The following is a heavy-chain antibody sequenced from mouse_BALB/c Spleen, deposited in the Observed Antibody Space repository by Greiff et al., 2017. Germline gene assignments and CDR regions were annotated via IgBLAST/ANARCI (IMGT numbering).Heavy chain of an antibody. CDR2: IYWDDDK. V-gene: IGHV8-12*01. J-gene: IGHJ4*01. CDR1: GFSLSTSGMG. Sequence: ESGPGILQPSQTLSLTCSFSGFSLSTSGMGVSWIRQPSGKGLEWLAHIYWDDDKRYNPSLKSRLTISKDTSSNQVFLKITSVDTADTATYYCARRREGYYAMDYWGQGTSVTVSS. CDR3: ARRREGYYAMDY.